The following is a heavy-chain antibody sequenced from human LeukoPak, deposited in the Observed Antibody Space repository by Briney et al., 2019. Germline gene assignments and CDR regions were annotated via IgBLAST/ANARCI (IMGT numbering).Heavy chain of an antibody. CDR1: GFTFSSYG. CDR2: IRYDGSNK. J-gene: IGHJ6*03. Sequence: PGGSLRLSCAASGFTFSSYGMHWVRQAPDKGLEWVAFIRYDGSNKYYADSVKGRFTISRDNSKNTLYLQMNSLRAEDTAVYYCAKDHSTRDYYYMDVWGKGTTVTISS. CDR3: AKDHSTRDYYYMDV. D-gene: IGHD2-15*01. V-gene: IGHV3-30*02.